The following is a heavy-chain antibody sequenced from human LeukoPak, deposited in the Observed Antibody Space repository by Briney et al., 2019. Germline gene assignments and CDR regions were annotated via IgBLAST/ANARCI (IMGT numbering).Heavy chain of an antibody. J-gene: IGHJ4*02. V-gene: IGHV1-46*01. CDR3: ARAEVIVGTTGFDY. Sequence: ASVKVSCKASGYTFISYYMHWVRQAPGQGLEWVGIINPSGGSTNYAQKFQGRVTMTRDTSTSTVYMELSSLRSEDTAVYYCARAEVIVGTTGFDYWGQGTLVTVSS. CDR1: GYTFISYY. CDR2: INPSGGST. D-gene: IGHD1-26*01.